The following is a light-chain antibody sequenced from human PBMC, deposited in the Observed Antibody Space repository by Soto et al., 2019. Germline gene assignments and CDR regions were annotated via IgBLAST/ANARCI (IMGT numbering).Light chain of an antibody. CDR1: TGAVTSTYF. J-gene: IGLJ2*01. Sequence: QAVVTQEPSLTVSPGGTVTLTCASSTGAVTSTYFPNWFQQKPGQTPRPLIYSTSNKHSWTPARFSGSLLGGKAALTLSGVQPEDEAEYYCLLYYGCARVFGGGTKLTVL. CDR2: STS. V-gene: IGLV7-43*01. CDR3: LLYYGCARV.